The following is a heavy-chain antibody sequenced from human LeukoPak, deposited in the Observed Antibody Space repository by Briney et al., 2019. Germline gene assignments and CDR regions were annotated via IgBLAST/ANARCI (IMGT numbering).Heavy chain of an antibody. CDR1: GDSLSGYF. D-gene: IGHD1-14*01. Sequence: SETLSLTCTLSGDSLSGYFWTWMRQPPGKGLEWIGYIYSSASTKYNPSLESRLSISIDTSKNQFSLKLSSVTAADTAVYFCARIRNYCDYWGQGTLVTVSS. CDR2: IYSSAST. J-gene: IGHJ4*02. V-gene: IGHV4-59*01. CDR3: ARIRNYCDY.